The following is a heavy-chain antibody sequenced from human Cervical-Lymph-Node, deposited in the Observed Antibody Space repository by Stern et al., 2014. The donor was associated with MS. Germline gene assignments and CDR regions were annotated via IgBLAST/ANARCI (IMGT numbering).Heavy chain of an antibody. V-gene: IGHV1-46*02. CDR2: FNPSGSLT. J-gene: IGHJ4*02. D-gene: IGHD1-1*01. CDR1: GYTFNSYY. CDR3: ARVLSLATSDS. Sequence: VQLVQSGAAMRKPGASVKISCEASGYTFNSYYIHWVRQPLGQGLEWVALFNPSGSLTTYAQRFQGRVTVTGATSTSTVYMELTGLKSEDTAVYYCARVLSLATSDSWGQGTLVVVSS.